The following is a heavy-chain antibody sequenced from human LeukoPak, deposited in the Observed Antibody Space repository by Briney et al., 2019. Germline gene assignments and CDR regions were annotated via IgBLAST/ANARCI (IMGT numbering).Heavy chain of an antibody. V-gene: IGHV3-33*08. CDR3: ARDYHGLDY. CDR2: ISYAGSTE. J-gene: IGHJ4*02. Sequence: GGSLRLSCAASGFTFSSYGMHWVRQAPGKGLEWVAVISYAGSTEYYADSVKGRFTISRDNSKNTLYLQMKSLRAEDTAVYYCARDYHGLDYWGQGTLVTVSS. D-gene: IGHD2-2*01. CDR1: GFTFSSYG.